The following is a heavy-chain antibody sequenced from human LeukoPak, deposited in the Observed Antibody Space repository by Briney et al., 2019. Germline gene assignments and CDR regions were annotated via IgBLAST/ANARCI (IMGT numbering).Heavy chain of an antibody. CDR1: GFTFSRYE. V-gene: IGHV4-39*01. J-gene: IGHJ4*02. CDR3: ARQSYYGSGSPYFDY. D-gene: IGHD3-10*01. Sequence: GSLRLSCAASGFTFSRYEMNWVRQAPGKGLEWIGSIYYSGSTYYNPSLKSRVTISVDTSKNQFSVKLNSVTAADTTVYYCARQSYYGSGSPYFDYWGQGTLVTVSS. CDR2: IYYSGST.